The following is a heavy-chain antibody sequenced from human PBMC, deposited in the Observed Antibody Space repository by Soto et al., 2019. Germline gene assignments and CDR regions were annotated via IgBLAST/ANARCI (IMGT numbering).Heavy chain of an antibody. J-gene: IGHJ6*02. CDR1: GGSISSSSYY. CDR2: IYYSGST. Sequence: PSETLSLTCTVSGGSISSSSYYWGWIRQPPGKGLEWIGSIYYSGSTYYNPSLKSRVTISVDTSKNQFSLKLSTVTAADTAVYYCARSHANYDFWSGYYYYGMEVWGQGTTVTVSS. CDR3: ARSHANYDFWSGYYYYGMEV. V-gene: IGHV4-39*01. D-gene: IGHD3-3*01.